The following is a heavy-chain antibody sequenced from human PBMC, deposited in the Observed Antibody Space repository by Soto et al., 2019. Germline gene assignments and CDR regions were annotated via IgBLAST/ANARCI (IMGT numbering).Heavy chain of an antibody. V-gene: IGHV1-46*01. Sequence: GSVEVSCKASGETFTSYYMHWVRQAPGQGLEWMGIINPSGGSTSYAQKFQGRVTMTRDTSTSTVYMELSSLRSEDTAVYYCARGSSRWVDGVEDCGQGTTVTVPS. CDR2: INPSGGST. J-gene: IGHJ6*02. CDR3: ARGSSRWVDGVED. CDR1: GETFTSYY.